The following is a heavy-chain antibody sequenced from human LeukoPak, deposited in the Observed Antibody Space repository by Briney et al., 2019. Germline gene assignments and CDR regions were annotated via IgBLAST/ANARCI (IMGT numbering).Heavy chain of an antibody. V-gene: IGHV3-30-3*01. CDR2: ITYDSSNK. D-gene: IGHD3-10*01. CDR3: ARGLGDTLWFGSNWFDP. CDR1: GFTFSSYA. Sequence: GRSLRLSCGASGFTFSSYAMHWVRQDPGKGLEWVAVITYDSSNKYYADSVKGRFTISRDNSKNTLYLQMNSLRAEDTAVYYCARGLGDTLWFGSNWFDPWGQGTLVTVSS. J-gene: IGHJ5*02.